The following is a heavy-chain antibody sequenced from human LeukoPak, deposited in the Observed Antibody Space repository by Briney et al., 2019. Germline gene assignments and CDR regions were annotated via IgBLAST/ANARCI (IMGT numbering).Heavy chain of an antibody. CDR3: GRRPAVDGPIDN. D-gene: IGHD3/OR15-3a*01. V-gene: IGHV4-59*02. CDR2: IYSSGTT. CDR1: GGSVHRSS. Sequence: SETLSLACVVSGGSVHRSSWTWVRQPPGKGLEWIGRIYSSGTTDYSPSLKSRLTIAIDTSKNQFSLRLASVTAADTAVYYCGRRPAVDGPIDNWGKGILAAVSS. J-gene: IGHJ4*02.